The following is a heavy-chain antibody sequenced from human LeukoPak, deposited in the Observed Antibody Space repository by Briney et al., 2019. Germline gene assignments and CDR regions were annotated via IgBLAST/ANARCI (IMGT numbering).Heavy chain of an antibody. CDR2: ISGSGGST. CDR1: GFTFSSYA. Sequence: GGSLRLSCAASGFTFSSYAMSWVRQAPGKGLEWVSFISGSGGSTYYTDSVKGRFTISRDNSKNTLSLQMNSLRADDTAVYYCAKDDPNDYMPWIYWGQGTLVTVSS. CDR3: AKDDPNDYMPWIY. V-gene: IGHV3-23*01. J-gene: IGHJ4*02. D-gene: IGHD4-11*01.